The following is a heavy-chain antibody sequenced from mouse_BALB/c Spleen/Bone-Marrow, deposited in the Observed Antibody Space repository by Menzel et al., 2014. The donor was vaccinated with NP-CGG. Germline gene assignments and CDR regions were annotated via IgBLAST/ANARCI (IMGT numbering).Heavy chain of an antibody. CDR1: GYTFSNYC. Sequence: QVQLQQSGAELVRPGASVKLSCKASGYTFSNYCMYWVKQRPGQGLEWIGEINPSNGGTNFNEKFKSKATLTADKSSNTAYVKRSRPASEEFAVWYSTGNDYGCWFVDVWGAGTTVTVSS. D-gene: IGHD1-1*01. CDR3: TGNDYGCWFVDV. V-gene: IGHV1S81*02. CDR2: INPSNGGT. J-gene: IGHJ1*01.